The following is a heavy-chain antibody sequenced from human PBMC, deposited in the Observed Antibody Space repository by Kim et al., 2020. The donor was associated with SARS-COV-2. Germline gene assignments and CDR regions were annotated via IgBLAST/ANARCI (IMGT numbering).Heavy chain of an antibody. CDR3: ARDPSRPYSSGWYYYFDY. D-gene: IGHD6-19*01. CDR2: ISSSSSYI. Sequence: GGSLRLSCAASGFTFSSYSMNWVRQAPGKGLEWVSSISSSSSYIYYADSVKGRFTISRDNAKNSLYLQMNSLRAEDTAVYYCARDPSRPYSSGWYYYFDYWGQGTLVTVSS. V-gene: IGHV3-21*01. J-gene: IGHJ4*02. CDR1: GFTFSSYS.